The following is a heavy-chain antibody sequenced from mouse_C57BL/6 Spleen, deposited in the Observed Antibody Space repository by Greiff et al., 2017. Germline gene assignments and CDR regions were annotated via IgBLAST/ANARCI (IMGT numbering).Heavy chain of an antibody. Sequence: EVQLQQSGPELVKPGASVKISCKASGYTFTDYYMNWVKQSHGKSLEWIGDINPNNGGTSYNQKFKGKATLTVDKSSSTAYMELRSLTSEDSAVYYGARSDGSSYDYAMDYRGQGTSVTVSS. V-gene: IGHV1-26*01. J-gene: IGHJ4*01. CDR1: GYTFTDYY. CDR3: ARSDGSSYDYAMDY. D-gene: IGHD1-1*01. CDR2: INPNNGGT.